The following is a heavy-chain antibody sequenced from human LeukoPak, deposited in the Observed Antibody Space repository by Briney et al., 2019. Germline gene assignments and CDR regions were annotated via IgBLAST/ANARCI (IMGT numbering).Heavy chain of an antibody. Sequence: GGSLRLSCAASGFTFSAYWMHWVRQVPGKGLEWVSGISWDSGSIGYADSVKGRFTISRDNAKNSLYLQMNSLRAEDTALYYCAKAPYSGYDTEPWFDPWGQGTLVTVSS. D-gene: IGHD5-12*01. CDR3: AKAPYSGYDTEPWFDP. V-gene: IGHV3-9*01. CDR1: GFTFSAYW. J-gene: IGHJ5*02. CDR2: ISWDSGSI.